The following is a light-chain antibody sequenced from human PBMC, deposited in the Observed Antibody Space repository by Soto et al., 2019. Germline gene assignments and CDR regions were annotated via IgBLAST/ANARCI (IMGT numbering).Light chain of an antibody. CDR3: ASLTTTNFV. CDR2: EVS. V-gene: IGLV2-14*01. J-gene: IGLJ1*01. CDR1: KGDVGAYNL. Sequence: QSALAQPASVSGSPGQSITISCTGTKGDVGAYNLVSWYQHHPDKAPKLMMSEVSNRPSGVSDRFSGSKSGNTASLTISGLQAEDEADYYCASLTTTNFVFGTGTKVTVL.